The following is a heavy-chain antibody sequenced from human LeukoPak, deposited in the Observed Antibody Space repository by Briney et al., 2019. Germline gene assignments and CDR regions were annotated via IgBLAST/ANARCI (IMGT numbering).Heavy chain of an antibody. Sequence: ASVKVSCKASGYSFTSNYIRWVRQAPGQGLEWMGMIYPKDGSTSYAQKFQGRVTVTRDTSTSTVHMELSGLRSEDTAVYYCARDQEAFDYWGQGTLVTVSS. CDR3: ARDQEAFDY. CDR1: GYSFTSNY. V-gene: IGHV1-46*01. J-gene: IGHJ4*02. CDR2: IYPKDGST.